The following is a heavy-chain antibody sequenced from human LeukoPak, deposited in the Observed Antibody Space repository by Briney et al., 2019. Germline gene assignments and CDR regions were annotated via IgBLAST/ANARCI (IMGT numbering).Heavy chain of an antibody. CDR2: INPSGGT. CDR1: GYTFSMYN. D-gene: IGHD6-13*01. V-gene: IGHV1-46*01. CDR3: AREGVAGTGLDY. Sequence: ASVKVSCKASGYTFSMYNKHWVRQAPGQGLEWMGIINPSGGTSYAQKLQGRITMTRDTSTSTLYMELSSLRSEDTAVYYCAREGVAGTGLDYWGQGTLVTVSS. J-gene: IGHJ4*02.